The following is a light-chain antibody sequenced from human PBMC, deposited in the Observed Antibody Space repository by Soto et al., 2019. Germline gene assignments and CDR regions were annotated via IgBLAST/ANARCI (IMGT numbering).Light chain of an antibody. CDR3: QSYDSNLSGVV. Sequence: QSVLTQPPSVSGAPGQRVTISCTGTSSNIGAHYDVHWYQQLPGTAPKLLIYGNINRPSGVPARISASKSGTSASLAITGLQADDEADYYCQSYDSNLSGVVFGGGTKLTVL. CDR2: GNI. J-gene: IGLJ2*01. V-gene: IGLV1-40*01. CDR1: SSNIGAHYD.